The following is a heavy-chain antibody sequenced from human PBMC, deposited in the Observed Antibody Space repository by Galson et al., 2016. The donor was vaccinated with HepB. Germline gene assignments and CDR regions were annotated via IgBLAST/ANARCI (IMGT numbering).Heavy chain of an antibody. V-gene: IGHV5-51*01. Sequence: QSGAEVTKPGESLKISCKTSGYLFRNYWIAWVRQMPGKGLEWMAFIYPDDSETRYNPSVAGQVTVSVDKSITTAYLQWRSLKASDTAMYYCAGQLSGSSYDSTGYRRHAFDVWGQGTMVTVSS. J-gene: IGHJ3*01. CDR1: GYLFRNYW. CDR3: AGQLSGSSYDSTGYRRHAFDV. D-gene: IGHD3-22*01. CDR2: IYPDDSET.